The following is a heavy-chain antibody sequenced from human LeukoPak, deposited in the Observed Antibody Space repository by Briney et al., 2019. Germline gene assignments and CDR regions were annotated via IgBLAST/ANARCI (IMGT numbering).Heavy chain of an antibody. D-gene: IGHD2-8*02. V-gene: IGHV3-23*01. CDR1: GFTFNNHA. J-gene: IGHJ5*02. Sequence: GGSQRLSCVASGFTFNNHAMTWVRQAPGKGLEWVSAISAHGLDIFYAPSVKGHFTISRDNSQNTLYLQIDSLRAEDTAIYYCAKDVWWSVSWGQGTLVTVSS. CDR2: ISAHGLDI. CDR3: AKDVWWSVS.